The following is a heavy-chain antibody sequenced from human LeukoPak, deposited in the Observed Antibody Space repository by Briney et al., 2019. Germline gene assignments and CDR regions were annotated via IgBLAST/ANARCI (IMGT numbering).Heavy chain of an antibody. CDR1: GGTFSSYA. Sequence: SVKVSCKASGGTFSSYAISWVRQAPGQGLEGMGGIIPIFGTANYAQKFQGRVTITTDESTSTAYMELSSLRSEDTAVYYCAREDASIDAAGSKGRSWFDHWGQGTLDTVSS. CDR3: AREDASIDAAGSKGRSWFDH. J-gene: IGHJ5*02. D-gene: IGHD6-13*01. V-gene: IGHV1-69*05. CDR2: IIPIFGTA.